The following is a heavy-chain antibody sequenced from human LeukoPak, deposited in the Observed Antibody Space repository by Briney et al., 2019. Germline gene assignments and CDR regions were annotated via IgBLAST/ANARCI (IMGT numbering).Heavy chain of an antibody. V-gene: IGHV3-21*01. Sequence: GGSLRLSCSASGLSFSDYDMNWVRQAPGKGLEWVSSISGRSSHIYYGDSVKGRFAISRDNAKNSLYLQMNNLGAEDTAVYYCGRAFPPLRTSSAGDLWGQGILVTVSS. CDR2: ISGRSSHI. D-gene: IGHD3-16*01. CDR3: GRAFPPLRTSSAGDL. CDR1: GLSFSDYD. J-gene: IGHJ4*02.